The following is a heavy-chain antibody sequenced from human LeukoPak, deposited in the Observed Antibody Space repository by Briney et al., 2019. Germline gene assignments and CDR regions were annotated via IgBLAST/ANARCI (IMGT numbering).Heavy chain of an antibody. D-gene: IGHD3-10*01. Sequence: PSETLSLTCTVSGGSISSYYWSWIRQPPGKGLEWIGYIYTSGSTNYNPSLKSRVTISVDTSKNQFSLKLSSVTAADTAVYYCARAGGRGRNWFDPWGQGTLVTVSS. CDR2: IYTSGST. V-gene: IGHV4-4*09. J-gene: IGHJ5*02. CDR3: ARAGGRGRNWFDP. CDR1: GGSISSYY.